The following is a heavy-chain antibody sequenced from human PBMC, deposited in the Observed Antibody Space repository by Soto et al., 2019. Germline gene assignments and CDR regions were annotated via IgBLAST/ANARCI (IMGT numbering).Heavy chain of an antibody. J-gene: IGHJ6*02. CDR3: ARHRPDYRSYGMDV. Sequence: GESLKISCEGFGYIFTNYWISWVRQMPGKGLEWMARIDPSDSYTKYSPSFQGHVIISSDKSNNTAFLQWSSLQASDTAIYFCARHRPDYRSYGMDVWGQGTTVTVSS. V-gene: IGHV5-10-1*01. CDR2: IDPSDSYT. D-gene: IGHD4-17*01. CDR1: GYIFTNYW.